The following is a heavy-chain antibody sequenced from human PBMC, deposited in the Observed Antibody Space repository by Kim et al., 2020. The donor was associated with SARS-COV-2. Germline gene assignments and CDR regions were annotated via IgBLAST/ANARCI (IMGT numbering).Heavy chain of an antibody. Sequence: SETLSLTCTVSGGSISSSSYYWGWIRQPPGKGLEWIGSIYYSGSTYYNPSLKSRVTISVDTSKNQFSLKLSSVTAADTAVYYCARHSNPRNYGDYVSSSDYFDYWGQGTLVTVSS. CDR1: GGSISSSSYY. CDR3: ARHSNPRNYGDYVSSSDYFDY. J-gene: IGHJ4*02. V-gene: IGHV4-39*01. D-gene: IGHD4-17*01. CDR2: IYYSGST.